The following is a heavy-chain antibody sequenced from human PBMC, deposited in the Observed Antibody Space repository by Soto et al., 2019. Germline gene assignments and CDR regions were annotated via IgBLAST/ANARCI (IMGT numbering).Heavy chain of an antibody. Sequence: PGGSLRLSCAASGFTFSSYAMSWVRQAPGKGLEWVSAISGSGGSTYYADSVKGRFTISRDNSKNTLYLQMNSLRAEDTAVYYCAKDPPEVATIGDYYGMDVWGQGTTVTVSS. CDR1: GFTFSSYA. V-gene: IGHV3-23*01. CDR3: AKDPPEVATIGDYYGMDV. J-gene: IGHJ6*02. CDR2: ISGSGGST. D-gene: IGHD5-12*01.